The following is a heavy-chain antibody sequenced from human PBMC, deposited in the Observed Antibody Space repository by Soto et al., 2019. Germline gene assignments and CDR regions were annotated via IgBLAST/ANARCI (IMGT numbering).Heavy chain of an antibody. V-gene: IGHV3-11*05. D-gene: IGHD6-19*01. J-gene: IGHJ6*02. CDR3: ARAPGAVNSYAGVDV. CDR1: GFIFSDYY. Sequence: XGSLLLSCVASGFIFSDYYMAWIRRAPGKGLEWVSYISDGGSYTNHGNSVRGRVSVSRDDARNSLYLQIKNLRVEDTGVYYCARAPGAVNSYAGVDVWGQGTTVTVSS. CDR2: ISDGGSYT.